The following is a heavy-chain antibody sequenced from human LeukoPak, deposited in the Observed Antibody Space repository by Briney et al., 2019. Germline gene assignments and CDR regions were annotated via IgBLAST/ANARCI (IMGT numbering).Heavy chain of an antibody. CDR2: ISAYNGNT. CDR3: AREYDSGIYSRGYYCDY. V-gene: IGHV1-18*01. J-gene: IGHJ4*02. Sequence: ASVKVSCKASGYTFTSYGISWVRQAPGQGLEWMGWISAYNGNTNYAQKLQDRVTMTTDTSTSTAYMELRSLSSDDTAVYFCAREYDSGIYSRGYYCDYWGQGTLVTVSS. D-gene: IGHD1-26*01. CDR1: GYTFTSYG.